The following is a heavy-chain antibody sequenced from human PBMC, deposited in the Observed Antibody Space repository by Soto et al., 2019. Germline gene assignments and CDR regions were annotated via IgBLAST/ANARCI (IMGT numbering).Heavy chain of an antibody. CDR3: ARDTSRGEYDY. CDR1: GYTFTSYG. Sequence: QVQPVQSGAEVKKPGASVKVSCKASGYTFTSYGICWVRQAPGQGLEWMGWTKVYNGNTNYPQKLQGRGTMTTETSTSTAYLELRSLRSEVTAVYFCARDTSRGEYDYWGQGTLVTVSS. J-gene: IGHJ4*02. D-gene: IGHD3-10*01. CDR2: TKVYNGNT. V-gene: IGHV1-18*01.